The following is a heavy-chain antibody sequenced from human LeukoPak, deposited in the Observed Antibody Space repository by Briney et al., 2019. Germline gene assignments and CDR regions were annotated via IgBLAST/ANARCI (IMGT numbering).Heavy chain of an antibody. CDR3: ARGVWDFSGGSRHSAAFDI. CDR2: IYSGGST. V-gene: IGHV3-53*01. D-gene: IGHD2-15*01. CDR1: GFTVSSNY. J-gene: IGHJ3*02. Sequence: PGGSLTLSCAASGFTVSSNYMSWVRQAPGKGLEWISVIYSGGSTYYADSVKGRFTIPRDNSKNTLYLQMNSLRVEDTAVYYWARGVWDFSGGSRHSAAFDIWGQGTMVTVSS.